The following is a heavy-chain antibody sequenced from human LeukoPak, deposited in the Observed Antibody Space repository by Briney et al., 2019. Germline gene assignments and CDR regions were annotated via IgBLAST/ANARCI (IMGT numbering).Heavy chain of an antibody. J-gene: IGHJ4*02. CDR2: IYYSGST. V-gene: IGHV4-39*07. D-gene: IGHD5-12*01. CDR1: GDSVRSSSYF. Sequence: SETLSLTCTVSGDSVRSSSYFWAWIRQPPGKGLEWIANIYYSGSTYYNPSLKSRVTITLDTSKNQFSLNLTSVTAADTALYYCARGRGYDPVVFYFDYWGQGNLVTVSS. CDR3: ARGRGYDPVVFYFDY.